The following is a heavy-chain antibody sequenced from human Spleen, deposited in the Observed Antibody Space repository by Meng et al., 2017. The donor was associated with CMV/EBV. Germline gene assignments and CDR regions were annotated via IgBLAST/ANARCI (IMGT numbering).Heavy chain of an antibody. V-gene: IGHV3-23*01. CDR1: GFTFSMYA. J-gene: IGHJ4*02. CDR3: AKDSLGGAAAGRGFDY. CDR2: ISGSGGIT. D-gene: IGHD6-13*01. Sequence: GGSLRLSCAASGFTFSMYALSWVRQAPGKGLEWVSVISGSGGITYHADSVKGRFTISRDNSKNTLYLQMNSLRAEDTALYYCAKDSLGGAAAGRGFDYWGQGTLVTVSS.